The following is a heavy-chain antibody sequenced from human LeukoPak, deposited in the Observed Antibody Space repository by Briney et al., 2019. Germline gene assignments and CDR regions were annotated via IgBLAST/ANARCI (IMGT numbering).Heavy chain of an antibody. CDR3: AKAGLGVRAAGAFDS. Sequence: PGGSLRLSCAASGFTFDDYGMSWVRQAPGKGLEWVSGISGSGDSTHYADSVKGRFTISRDKSKNTLYLQMNSLRAEDTAVYYCAKAGLGVRAAGAFDSWGQGTLVTVSS. CDR1: GFTFDDYG. CDR2: ISGSGDST. J-gene: IGHJ4*02. V-gene: IGHV3-23*01. D-gene: IGHD6-13*01.